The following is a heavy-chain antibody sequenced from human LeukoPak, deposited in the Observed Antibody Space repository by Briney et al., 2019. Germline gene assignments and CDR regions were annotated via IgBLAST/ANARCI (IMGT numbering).Heavy chain of an antibody. Sequence: KGLEWVSAISGSGGSTYYADSVKGRFTISRDNSKNTLYLQMNSLRAEDTAVYYCATYYAHVPFDYWGQGTLVTVSS. J-gene: IGHJ4*02. V-gene: IGHV3-23*01. CDR2: ISGSGGST. D-gene: IGHD2/OR15-2a*01. CDR3: ATYYAHVPFDY.